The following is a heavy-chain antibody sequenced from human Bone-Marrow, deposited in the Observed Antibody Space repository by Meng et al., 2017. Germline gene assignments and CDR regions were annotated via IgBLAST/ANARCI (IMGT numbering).Heavy chain of an antibody. CDR3: ARDIRQGGNIWFDP. Sequence: QGRRQESGPGLVKPSQTLSLTCTVSGGSISSGGYYWSWIRQHPGKGLEWIGYIYYSGTTYYNPSLSSLVTISVDTSKNQFSLNLSSVTAADTAVYYCARDIRQGGNIWFDPWGQGTLVTVSS. J-gene: IGHJ5*02. CDR2: IYYSGTT. D-gene: IGHD3-16*01. V-gene: IGHV4-31*01. CDR1: GGSISSGGYY.